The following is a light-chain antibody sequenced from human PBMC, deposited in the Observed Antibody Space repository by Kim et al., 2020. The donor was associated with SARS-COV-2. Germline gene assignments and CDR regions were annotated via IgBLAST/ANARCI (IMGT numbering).Light chain of an antibody. J-gene: IGLJ1*01. CDR1: KLGDKY. Sequence: SYELTQPPSVSVSPGQTASITCSGDKLGDKYACWYQQKPGQSPVLVIYQDSKRPSGIPERFSGSNSGNTATLTISGTQAMDEADYYCQAWDSSTLSYVF. CDR2: QDS. V-gene: IGLV3-1*01. CDR3: QAWDSSTLSYV.